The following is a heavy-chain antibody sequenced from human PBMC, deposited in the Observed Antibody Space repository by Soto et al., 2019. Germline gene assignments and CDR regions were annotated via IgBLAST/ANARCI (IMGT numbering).Heavy chain of an antibody. CDR2: IIPILGIA. J-gene: IGHJ4*02. Sequence: SVKVSCKASGGTFSSYTISWVRQAPGQGLEWMGRIIPILGIANYAQKFQGRVTITADKSTSTAYMELSSLRSEDTAVYYCALLNGYRYGYNGDYWGPVNLVTVSP. CDR3: ALLNGYRYGYNGDY. D-gene: IGHD5-18*01. CDR1: GGTFSSYT. V-gene: IGHV1-69*02.